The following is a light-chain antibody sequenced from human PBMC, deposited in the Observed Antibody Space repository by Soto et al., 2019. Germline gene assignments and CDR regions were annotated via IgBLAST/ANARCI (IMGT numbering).Light chain of an antibody. V-gene: IGKV2-28*01. Sequence: DIVMTQSPLSLPVTPGAPASISCRSSQSRLHSNGYNYLDWYLQKPGQSPQLLIYLGSNRASGVPARFSGSGSGTDFTLKISRVEAEDVGVYYCMQALQTPPTFGQGTKLEIK. CDR3: MQALQTPPT. CDR2: LGS. J-gene: IGKJ2*01. CDR1: QSRLHSNGYNY.